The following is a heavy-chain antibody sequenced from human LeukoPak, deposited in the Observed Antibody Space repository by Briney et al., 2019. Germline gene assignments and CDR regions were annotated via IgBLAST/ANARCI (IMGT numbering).Heavy chain of an antibody. CDR2: IYRDGSA. V-gene: IGHV3-53*01. CDR3: AKGRYSSGWYNYFDY. Sequence: GGSLRLSCVPSGFTVSSIYMSWVRQSPERGLQWVSIIYRDGSAYYADSVKGRFTISRDNSKNTLYLQMNSLRAEDTAVYYCAKGRYSSGWYNYFDYWGQGTLVTVSS. J-gene: IGHJ4*02. D-gene: IGHD6-19*01. CDR1: GFTVSSIY.